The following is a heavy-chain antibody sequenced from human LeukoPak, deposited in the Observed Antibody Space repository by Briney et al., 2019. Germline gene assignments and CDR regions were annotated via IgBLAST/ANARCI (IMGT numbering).Heavy chain of an antibody. CDR1: GGSFSGYY. D-gene: IGHD1-26*01. CDR2: INHSGST. V-gene: IGHV4-34*01. Sequence: PSETLSLTCAVYGGSFSGYYWSWIRQPPGKGLEWIGEINHSGSTNYNPSLKSRVTISVDTSKNQFSLKLSSVTAADTAVYYCARDGIAYYMDVWGKGTTVTVSS. J-gene: IGHJ6*03. CDR3: ARDGIAYYMDV.